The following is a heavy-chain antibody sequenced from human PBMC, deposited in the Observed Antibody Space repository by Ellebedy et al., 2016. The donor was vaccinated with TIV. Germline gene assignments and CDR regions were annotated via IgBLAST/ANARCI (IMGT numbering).Heavy chain of an antibody. CDR1: GYTFTSYG. D-gene: IGHD4-17*01. V-gene: IGHV1-18*01. J-gene: IGHJ4*02. Sequence: AASVKVSCKASGYTFTSYGISWARQAPGQGLEWMGWINPYNGNTNYAQNLRGRVAMTTDTSTSTAYMELRSLRSDDTAIYYCAREAPPTAAAHIPIDYWGQGTLVTVSS. CDR3: AREAPPTAAAHIPIDY. CDR2: INPYNGNT.